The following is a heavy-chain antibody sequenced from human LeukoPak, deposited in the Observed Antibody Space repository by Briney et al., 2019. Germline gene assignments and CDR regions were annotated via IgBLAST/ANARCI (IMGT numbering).Heavy chain of an antibody. CDR2: INPNSGDT. Sequence: VASVKVSCKASGYTFTGHYMYWVRQAPGQGLECMGWINPNSGDTNYAQNFRGRVTMTRDTSITTAYMELSRLKFDDTAVYYCARDRSMEVGPSTDYFDFWGQGTLVTVSS. D-gene: IGHD1-26*01. J-gene: IGHJ4*02. V-gene: IGHV1-2*02. CDR1: GYTFTGHY. CDR3: ARDRSMEVGPSTDYFDF.